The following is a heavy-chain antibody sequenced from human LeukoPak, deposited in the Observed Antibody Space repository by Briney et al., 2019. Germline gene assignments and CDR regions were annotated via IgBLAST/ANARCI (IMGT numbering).Heavy chain of an antibody. Sequence: ASVKVSCKVSGYTLTELSMHWVRQALGKGLEWMGGFDPEDGETIYAQKFQGRVTMTEDTSTDTAYMELSSLRSEDTAVYYCATDLSYSSGYNDYWGQGTLVTVSS. V-gene: IGHV1-24*01. J-gene: IGHJ4*02. D-gene: IGHD3-22*01. CDR2: FDPEDGET. CDR1: GYTLTELS. CDR3: ATDLSYSSGYNDY.